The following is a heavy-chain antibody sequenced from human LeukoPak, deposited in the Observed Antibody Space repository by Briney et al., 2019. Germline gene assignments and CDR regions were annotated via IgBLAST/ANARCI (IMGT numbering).Heavy chain of an antibody. CDR2: ISYDGSNK. D-gene: IGHD6-19*01. J-gene: IGHJ5*02. Sequence: GGSLRLSCAASGFTFRSYAMHWVRQAPGKGLEWVAVISYDGSNKYYADSVKGRFTISRDNSKNTLYLQMNSLRAEDTAVYYCARGPGYSSGWFEDWGQGTLVTVSS. CDR1: GFTFRSYA. V-gene: IGHV3-30-3*01. CDR3: ARGPGYSSGWFED.